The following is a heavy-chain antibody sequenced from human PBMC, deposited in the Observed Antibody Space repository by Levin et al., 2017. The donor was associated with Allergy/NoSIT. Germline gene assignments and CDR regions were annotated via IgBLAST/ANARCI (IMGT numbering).Heavy chain of an antibody. Sequence: SETLSLTCTVSGGSISSSNYYWGWIRQPPGKGLEWIGSIYYSGSTYYNPSLKSRVTISVDTSKNQFSLKLSSVTAADTAVYYCARDEEETGYCSGGSCWYLSRFDPWGQGTLVTVSS. V-gene: IGHV4-39*07. CDR3: ARDEEETGYCSGGSCWYLSRFDP. J-gene: IGHJ5*02. CDR2: IYYSGST. CDR1: GGSISSSNYY. D-gene: IGHD2-15*01.